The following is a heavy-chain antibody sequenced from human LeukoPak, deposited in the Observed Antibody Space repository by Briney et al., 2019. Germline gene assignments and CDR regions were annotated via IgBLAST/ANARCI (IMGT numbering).Heavy chain of an antibody. Sequence: SETLSLTCTVSGGSISSGNYYWDWIRQPPGKGLEWIGTIYYSGSTYYNPSLKSRVTISVDTSKNQFSLKLSSVTAADTAVYYCARANGYGSGRTLDSWGHGTLVTVSS. CDR1: GGSISSGNYY. J-gene: IGHJ5*01. V-gene: IGHV4-39*01. CDR2: IYYSGST. D-gene: IGHD6-19*01. CDR3: ARANGYGSGRTLDS.